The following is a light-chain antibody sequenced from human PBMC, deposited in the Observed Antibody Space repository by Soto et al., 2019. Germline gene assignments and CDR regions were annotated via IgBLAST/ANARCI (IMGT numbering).Light chain of an antibody. CDR2: GAS. V-gene: IGKV3-15*01. CDR3: QQYNNWPPMYT. Sequence: EIVMTQSPATQSVSPGERATLSCRASQSVSSNLAWYQQKAGQAPRLLINGASTRATGIPARFSGSGSGTEFTLTISSLQSEYFAVYYCQQYNNWPPMYTFGQGTKLEIK. CDR1: QSVSSN. J-gene: IGKJ2*01.